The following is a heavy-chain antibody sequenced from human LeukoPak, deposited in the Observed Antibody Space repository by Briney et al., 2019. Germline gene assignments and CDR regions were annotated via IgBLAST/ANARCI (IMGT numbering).Heavy chain of an antibody. CDR1: GFTFDDYT. V-gene: IGHV3-43*01. CDR3: AKARGYYYGPDY. CDR2: ISWDGGST. D-gene: IGHD3-22*01. Sequence: GGSLRLSCAASGFTFDDYTMHWVRQAPGEGLEWVSLISWDGGSTYYADSVKGRFTISRGNSKNSLYLQMNSLRTEDTALYYCAKARGYYYGPDYWGQGTLVTVSS. J-gene: IGHJ4*02.